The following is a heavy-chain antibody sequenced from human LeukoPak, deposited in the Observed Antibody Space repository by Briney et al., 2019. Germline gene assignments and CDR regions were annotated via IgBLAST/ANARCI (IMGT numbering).Heavy chain of an antibody. V-gene: IGHV3-23*01. CDR1: GFTFSSSF. CDR3: ANRLNSFAFDI. CDR2: FSDIA. Sequence: GGSLRLSCETSGFTFSSSFMSWVRQAPGKGLEWVSSFSDIAYYADSVKGRFTISRDNAKNTLYLQMDSLRAEDTAVYYCANRLNSFAFDIRGQGTMVTVSS. J-gene: IGHJ3*02. D-gene: IGHD2-21*01.